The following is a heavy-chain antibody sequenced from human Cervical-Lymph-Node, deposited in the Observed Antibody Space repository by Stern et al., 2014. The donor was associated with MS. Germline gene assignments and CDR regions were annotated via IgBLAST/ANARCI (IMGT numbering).Heavy chain of an antibody. D-gene: IGHD4-23*01. J-gene: IGHJ4*02. CDR1: GFTFSSYS. CDR2: ISSGGSSI. Sequence: EVQLLESGGGLVKPGGSLRLSCAASGFTFSSYSMNWVRQAPGQGLEWVASISSGGSSIYYADSLKGRFTISRDNAKNSLYLQMNSLRAEDTAVYYCARGRGGNYRYYFDYWGQGTLVTVSS. CDR3: ARGRGGNYRYYFDY. V-gene: IGHV3-21*01.